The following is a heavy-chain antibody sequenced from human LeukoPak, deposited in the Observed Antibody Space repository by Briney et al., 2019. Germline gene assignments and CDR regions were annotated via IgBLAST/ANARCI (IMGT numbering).Heavy chain of an antibody. V-gene: IGHV3-74*01. CDR2: ISNDGSTT. CDR3: ARDYFGSGDY. CDR1: GFTFSTYS. D-gene: IGHD3-10*01. Sequence: PGGSLRLSCAASGFTFSTYSMNWVRQAPGKGLVWASRISNDGSTTNYADSVKGRFTISRDNAKNTLYLQMNSLTAEDTAVYYCARDYFGSGDYWGQGTLVTVSS. J-gene: IGHJ4*02.